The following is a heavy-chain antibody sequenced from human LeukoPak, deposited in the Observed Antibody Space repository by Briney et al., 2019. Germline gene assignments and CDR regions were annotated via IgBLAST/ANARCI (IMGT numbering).Heavy chain of an antibody. V-gene: IGHV1-18*01. J-gene: IGHJ4*02. Sequence: ASVKVSCKASGYTFTSYGIRWVRQAPGQGLEWMGWINAYSGNTNYAQKLQGRVTMTTDTSTSTAYMELRSLRSEDTAVYYCARAGITMVRGVIITKYYFDYWGQGTLVTVSS. D-gene: IGHD3-10*01. CDR2: INAYSGNT. CDR3: ARAGITMVRGVIITKYYFDY. CDR1: GYTFTSYG.